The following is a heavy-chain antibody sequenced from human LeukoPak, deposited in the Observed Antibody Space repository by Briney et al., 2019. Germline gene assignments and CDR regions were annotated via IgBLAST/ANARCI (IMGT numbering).Heavy chain of an antibody. Sequence: SQTLSLTCAVSDGSISSGDYSWSWIRLPPGKGLEWIGYIYHSGSTYYNPSLKTRVTISVDRSKNQFSLKLSSVTAADTAVYYCARLAVVRGLTQFDPWGQGTLVTVSS. J-gene: IGHJ5*02. CDR3: ARLAVVRGLTQFDP. CDR2: IYHSGST. CDR1: DGSISSGDYS. D-gene: IGHD3-10*01. V-gene: IGHV4-30-2*01.